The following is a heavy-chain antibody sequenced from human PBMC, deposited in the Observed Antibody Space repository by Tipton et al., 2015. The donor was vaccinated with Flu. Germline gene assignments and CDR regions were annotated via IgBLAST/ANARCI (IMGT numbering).Heavy chain of an antibody. V-gene: IGHV4-59*01. J-gene: IGHJ4*02. CDR2: IYYSGST. CDR1: GGSISSYY. D-gene: IGHD1-26*01. CDR3: ARAPDSIVGATVFDY. Sequence: GLVKPSETLSLTCTVSGGSISSYYWSWIRQPPGKGLEWIGYIYYSGSTNYNPSLKSRVTISVDTSKNQCSLKLSSVTAADTAVYYCARAPDSIVGATVFDYWGQGTLVTVSS.